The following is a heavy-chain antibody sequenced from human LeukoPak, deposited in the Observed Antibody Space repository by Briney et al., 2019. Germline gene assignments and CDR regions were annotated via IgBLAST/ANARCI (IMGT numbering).Heavy chain of an antibody. CDR3: ARGMYYDFWSGYSYFDY. V-gene: IGHV4-61*02. D-gene: IGHD3-3*01. Sequence: PSQTLSLTCTVSGGSISSGGYYWSWIRQPAGKGLEWIGRIYTSGSTNYNPSLKSRVTMSVDTSKNQFSLKLSSVTAADTAVYYCARGMYYDFWSGYSYFDYWGQGTLVTVSS. J-gene: IGHJ4*02. CDR2: IYTSGST. CDR1: GGSISSGGYY.